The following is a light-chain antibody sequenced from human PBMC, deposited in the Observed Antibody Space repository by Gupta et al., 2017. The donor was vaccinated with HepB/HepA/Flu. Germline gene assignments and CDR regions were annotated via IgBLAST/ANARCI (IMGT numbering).Light chain of an antibody. CDR3: QQRGNWPLFT. J-gene: IGKJ3*01. CDR2: DAS. Sequence: DNVLTQSPATLSLSPGERATLSCRATQSVGPYLAWYQHKPGQAPRLLIYDASNRYPGIPARFSGSGYGKDLTLTISSREPEDFAVYYCQQRGNWPLFTFGHGTKVDIK. CDR1: QSVGPY. V-gene: IGKV3-11*01.